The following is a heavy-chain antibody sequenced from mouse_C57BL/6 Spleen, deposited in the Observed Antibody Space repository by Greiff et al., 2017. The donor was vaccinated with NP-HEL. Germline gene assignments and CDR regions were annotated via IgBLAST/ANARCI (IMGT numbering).Heavy chain of an antibody. Sequence: DVMLVESGGGLVKPGGSLKLSCAASGFTFSDYGMHWVRQAPEKGLEWVAYISSGSSTIYYADTVKGRFTISKDNAKNTLFLQRTSLRSEDTAMYYCARNGDWYVDVWGTGTTVTVSS. CDR1: GFTFSDYG. CDR3: ARNGDWYVDV. CDR2: ISSGSSTI. J-gene: IGHJ1*03. V-gene: IGHV5-17*01.